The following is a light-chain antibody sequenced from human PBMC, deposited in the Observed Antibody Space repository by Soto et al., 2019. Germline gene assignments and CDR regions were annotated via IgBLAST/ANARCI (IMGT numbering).Light chain of an antibody. J-gene: IGLJ1*01. CDR3: NSYGSTSTRYV. CDR1: SSDGGGYNY. V-gene: IGLV2-14*01. CDR2: EVS. Sequence: QSALTQPASVSGSPGQSITISCTGTSSDGGGYNYVSWYQQHPGKAPKLMIYEVSNRPSGVSNRFYGSKSVNTASLTISGLQAEDEAAYFCNSYGSTSTRYVFGTGPKLTVL.